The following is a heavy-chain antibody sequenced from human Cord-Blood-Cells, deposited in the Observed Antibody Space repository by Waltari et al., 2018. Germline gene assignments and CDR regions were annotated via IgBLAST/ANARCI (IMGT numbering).Heavy chain of an antibody. V-gene: IGHV4-4*02. J-gene: IGHJ3*02. D-gene: IGHD3-22*01. CDR2: IYHSGST. Sequence: QVQLQESGPGLVKPSGPLSLTCAVSGGSISSSNWWSWVRQAPGKGLEWIGEIYHSGSTNYNPSLKSRVTISVDKSKNQFSLKLSSVTAADTAVYYCASLVDYYDSSGYSDAFDIWGQGTMVTVSS. CDR1: GGSISSSNW. CDR3: ASLVDYYDSSGYSDAFDI.